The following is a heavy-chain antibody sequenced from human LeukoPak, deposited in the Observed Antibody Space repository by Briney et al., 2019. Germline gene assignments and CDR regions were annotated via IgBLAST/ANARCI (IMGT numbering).Heavy chain of an antibody. CDR2: INIDNSHT. Sequence: GASVKVSCKASGYTFTSYALHWVRQAPGQRLHWMGWINIDNSHTKYSQEFQGRVTITRDTSASIVYMELSSLRSEDMAVYFCARGGHNYGFDYWGQGTLVTVSS. V-gene: IGHV1-3*03. J-gene: IGHJ4*02. D-gene: IGHD5-18*01. CDR3: ARGGHNYGFDY. CDR1: GYTFTSYA.